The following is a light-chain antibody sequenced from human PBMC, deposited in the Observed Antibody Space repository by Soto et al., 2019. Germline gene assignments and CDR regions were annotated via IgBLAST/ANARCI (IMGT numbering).Light chain of an antibody. J-gene: IGKJ4*01. CDR2: GAS. CDR1: QSVSSNY. V-gene: IGKV3-20*01. Sequence: IVLTQSPGTLTLSAGERATLSCRASQSVSSNYLAWYHQKPGQAPRLLIYGASIRATGIPSRFSGSGSGTDFTLTITRLEPEDFAVYYCQQYGSTHTFGGGTKVDIK. CDR3: QQYGSTHT.